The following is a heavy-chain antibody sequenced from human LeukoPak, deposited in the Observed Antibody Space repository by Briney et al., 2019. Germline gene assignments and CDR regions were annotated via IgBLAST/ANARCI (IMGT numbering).Heavy chain of an antibody. V-gene: IGHV3-23*01. CDR2: IICSGGVT. CDR3: AKMSGDCTGTTCSSFDY. J-gene: IGHJ4*02. CDR1: RFIFSSYA. D-gene: IGHD2-2*03. Sequence: PGGSLRLSCAASRFIFSSYAMSWVRQAPGKGLEWVSLIICSGGVTYYADSVKGRFIISRDNSKNTLDLQMNSLRAEDTAVYYCAKMSGDCTGTTCSSFDYWGLGTLVTVSS.